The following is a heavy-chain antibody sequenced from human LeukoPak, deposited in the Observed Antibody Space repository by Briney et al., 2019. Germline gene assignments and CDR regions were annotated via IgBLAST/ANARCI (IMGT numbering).Heavy chain of an antibody. Sequence: AYNDNTNYAQKLQGRVTMSTDTSTSTAYMELRSLRSDDTAVYYCAGDAYYYDSSGYYGPDYWGQGTLVTVSS. J-gene: IGHJ4*02. CDR3: AGDAYYYDSSGYYGPDY. V-gene: IGHV1-18*01. CDR2: AYNDNT. D-gene: IGHD3-22*01.